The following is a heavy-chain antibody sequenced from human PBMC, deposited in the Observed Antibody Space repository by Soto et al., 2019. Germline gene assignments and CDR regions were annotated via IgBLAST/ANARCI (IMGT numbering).Heavy chain of an antibody. CDR1: GFTFSSYS. CDR3: ARVRDCSGGSCPIDYYYYYMDV. CDR2: ISSSSSYI. V-gene: IGHV3-21*01. Sequence: GSLRLSCAASGFTFSSYSMNWVRQAPGKGLEWVSSISSSSSYIYYADSVKGRFTISRDNAKNSLYLQMNSLRAEDTAVYYCARVRDCSGGSCPIDYYYYYMDVWGKGTTVTVS. J-gene: IGHJ6*03. D-gene: IGHD2-15*01.